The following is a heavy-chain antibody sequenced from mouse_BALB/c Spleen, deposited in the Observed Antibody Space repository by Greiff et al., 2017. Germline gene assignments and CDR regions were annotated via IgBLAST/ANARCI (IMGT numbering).Heavy chain of an antibody. D-gene: IGHD2-2*01. Sequence: EVQVVESGGGLVKPGGSLKLSCAASGFTFSSYAMSWVRQTPEKRLEWVASISSGGSTYYPDSVKGRFTISRDNARNILYLQMSSLRSEDTAMYYCARPYGSFDYWGQGTTLTVSS. CDR1: GFTFSSYA. J-gene: IGHJ2*01. V-gene: IGHV5-6-5*01. CDR2: ISSGGST. CDR3: ARPYGSFDY.